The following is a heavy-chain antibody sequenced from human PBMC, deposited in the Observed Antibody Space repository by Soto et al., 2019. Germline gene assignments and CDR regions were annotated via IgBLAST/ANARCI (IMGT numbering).Heavy chain of an antibody. J-gene: IGHJ5*02. D-gene: IGHD6-6*01. CDR3: AREGDSSSSAFDP. CDR1: GFTVSSNY. CDR2: IYSGGST. Sequence: EVQLVETGGGLIQPGGSLRLSCAASGFTVSSNYMSWVRQAPGKGLEWVSVIYSGGSTYYADSVKGRFTISRDNSKNTLYLQMNSLRAEDTAVYYCAREGDSSSSAFDPWGQGTLVTVSS. V-gene: IGHV3-53*02.